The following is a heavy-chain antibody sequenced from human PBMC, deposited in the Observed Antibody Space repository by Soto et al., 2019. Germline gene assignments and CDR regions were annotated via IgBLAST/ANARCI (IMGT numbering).Heavy chain of an antibody. CDR2: IYYSGST. Sequence: SETLSLTCTVSGGSISSGGYYWSWIRQHPGKGLEWIGYIYYSGSTYYKPSLKSRVTISVDTSKNQFSLKLSSVTAADTAVYYCARVNRYCTNGVCYGAGDMDVWGQGTTVTVSS. D-gene: IGHD2-8*01. J-gene: IGHJ6*02. CDR3: ARVNRYCTNGVCYGAGDMDV. V-gene: IGHV4-31*03. CDR1: GGSISSGGYY.